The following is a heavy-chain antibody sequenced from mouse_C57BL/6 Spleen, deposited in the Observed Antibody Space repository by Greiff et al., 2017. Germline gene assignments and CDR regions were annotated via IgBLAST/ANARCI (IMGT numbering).Heavy chain of an antibody. CDR2: IYPGDGDT. V-gene: IGHV1-80*01. CDR3: ARGVYDYPYAMDY. CDR1: GYAFSSYW. D-gene: IGHD2-4*01. Sequence: QVQLQQSGAELVKPGASVKISCKASGYAFSSYWINWVKQRPGKGLEWIGQIYPGDGDTNYNGKFKGKATLTADKSSSTAYMQLSSLTSEDSAVYFGARGVYDYPYAMDYWGQGTSVTVSS. J-gene: IGHJ4*01.